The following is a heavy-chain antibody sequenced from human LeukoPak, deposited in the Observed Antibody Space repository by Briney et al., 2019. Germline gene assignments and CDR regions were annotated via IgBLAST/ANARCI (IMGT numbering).Heavy chain of an antibody. Sequence: PGRCLRLSCAASGFTFNSYAIHWVREAPGKRREWVAIISYDGSNKYYADSVKGRFTISRDNSKNTVYLQMHSLRAEDTAVFYCARDLAVGSNWAHKYGMDVWGQGTTVTVSS. J-gene: IGHJ6*02. V-gene: IGHV3-30-3*01. D-gene: IGHD1-1*01. CDR3: ARDLAVGSNWAHKYGMDV. CDR1: GFTFNSYA. CDR2: ISYDGSNK.